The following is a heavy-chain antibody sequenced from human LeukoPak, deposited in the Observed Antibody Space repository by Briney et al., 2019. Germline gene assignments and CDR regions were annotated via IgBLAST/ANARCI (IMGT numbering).Heavy chain of an antibody. Sequence: GGSLRLSCSASGFTFSTSAIHWVRQAPGKGLEWVSYISSSSSYTNYADSVKGRFTISRDNAKNSLYLQMTSLRAEDTAVYYCARRFWYAFDIWGQGTMVTVSS. CDR2: ISSSSSYT. CDR3: ARRFWYAFDI. CDR1: GFTFSTSA. D-gene: IGHD3-3*01. V-gene: IGHV3-21*05. J-gene: IGHJ3*02.